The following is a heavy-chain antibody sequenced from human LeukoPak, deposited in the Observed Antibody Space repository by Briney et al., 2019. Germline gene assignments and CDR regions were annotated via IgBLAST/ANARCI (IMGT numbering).Heavy chain of an antibody. CDR1: GYTFTSYD. Sequence: ASVKVSCKASGYTFTSYDINWVRQATGQGLEWMGWMNPNSGNTGYAQKFQGRVTMTRNTSISTAYMELSSLRSEDTAVYYCARAESSCSGGSCYYYYGMDVWGQGTTVTVSS. D-gene: IGHD2-15*01. J-gene: IGHJ6*02. CDR3: ARAESSCSGGSCYYYYGMDV. CDR2: MNPNSGNT. V-gene: IGHV1-8*02.